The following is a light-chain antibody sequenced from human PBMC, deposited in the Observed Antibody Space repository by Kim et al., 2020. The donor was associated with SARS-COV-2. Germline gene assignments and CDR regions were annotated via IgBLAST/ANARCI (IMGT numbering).Light chain of an antibody. J-gene: IGKJ2*03. CDR1: QNVDRAS. CDR2: ATS. Sequence: PGQGAHLSCRASQNVDRASLAWYQQKPGQAPSLLIYATSTRTTGIPDRFSGSGSGTDFTLTINRLETEDFAVYYCQQYGGSPLYSFGQGTKLEI. CDR3: QQYGGSPLYS. V-gene: IGKV3-20*01.